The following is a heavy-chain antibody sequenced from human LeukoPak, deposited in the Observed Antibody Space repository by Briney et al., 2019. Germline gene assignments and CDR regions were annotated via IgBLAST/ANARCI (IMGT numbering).Heavy chain of an antibody. CDR2: IYTSGST. J-gene: IGHJ6*03. Sequence: SETLSLTCTVSGGSISSYYWSWIRQPPGKGLELIGYIYTSGSTNYNPSLKSRVTISVDTSKNQFSLKLSSVTAADTAVYYCARLGRYYDFWSGYYSPYYMDVWGKGTTVTVSS. CDR3: ARLGRYYDFWSGYYSPYYMDV. D-gene: IGHD3-3*01. CDR1: GGSISSYY. V-gene: IGHV4-4*09.